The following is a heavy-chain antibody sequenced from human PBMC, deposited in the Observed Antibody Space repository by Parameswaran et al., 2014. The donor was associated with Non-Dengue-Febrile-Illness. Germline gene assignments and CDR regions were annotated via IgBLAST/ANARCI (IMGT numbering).Heavy chain of an antibody. D-gene: IGHD3-3*01. CDR3: AREDFWSGYYYYGMDV. Sequence: RWIRQPPGKGLEWIGEINHSGSTNYNPSLKSRVTISVDTSKNQFSLKLSSVTAADTAVYYCAREDFWSGYYYYGMDVWAKGPQSPSP. V-gene: IGHV4-34*01. J-gene: IGHJ6*02. CDR2: INHSGST.